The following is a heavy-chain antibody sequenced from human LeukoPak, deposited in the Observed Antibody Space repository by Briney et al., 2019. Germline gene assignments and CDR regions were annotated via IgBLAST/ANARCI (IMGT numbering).Heavy chain of an antibody. V-gene: IGHV4-38-2*01. CDR2: TYHSGST. CDR1: GYSISSGYY. D-gene: IGHD2-2*01. J-gene: IGHJ4*02. CDR3: ATLIVVVPAAKGYYFDY. Sequence: SETLSLTCAVSGYSISSGYYWGWIRPPPGKGLEWIGSTYHSGSTYDNPSLKSRVTISVDTSKNQFSLKLSSVTAADTAVYYCATLIVVVPAAKGYYFDYWGQGTLVTVSS.